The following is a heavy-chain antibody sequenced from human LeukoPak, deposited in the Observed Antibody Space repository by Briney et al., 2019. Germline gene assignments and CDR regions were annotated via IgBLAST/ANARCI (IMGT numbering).Heavy chain of an antibody. CDR3: ARYSSGRGGWFDP. V-gene: IGHV4-59*01. CDR2: NYYSGST. J-gene: IGHJ5*02. CDR1: GGSISSYY. D-gene: IGHD6-19*01. Sequence: SETLSLTCTVSGGSISSYYWSWIRQPPGKGLEWIGYNYYSGSTNYNPSLKSRVTISVDTSKNQFSLKLSSVTAADTAVYYCARYSSGRGGWFDPWGQGTLVTDSS.